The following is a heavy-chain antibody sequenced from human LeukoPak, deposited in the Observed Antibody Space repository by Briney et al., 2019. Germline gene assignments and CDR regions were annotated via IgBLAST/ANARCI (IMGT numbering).Heavy chain of an antibody. D-gene: IGHD5-24*01. V-gene: IGHV1-2*02. Sequence: ASVKVSCKASGYTFTGYYMHWVRQAPGQGREWMGWINPNSGGTNYAQKFQGRVTMTRDTSISTAYMELSRLRSDDTAVYYCARDLRVWGDGYSDCWGQGTLVTVSS. J-gene: IGHJ4*02. CDR2: INPNSGGT. CDR3: ARDLRVWGDGYSDC. CDR1: GYTFTGYY.